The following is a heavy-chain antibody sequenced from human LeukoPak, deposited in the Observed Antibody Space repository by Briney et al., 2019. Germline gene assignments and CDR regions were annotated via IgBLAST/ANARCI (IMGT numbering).Heavy chain of an antibody. Sequence: GGSLRLSCAASGFTFSDHYMSWIRQAPGKGLEWVSYISSSGSTIYYADSVKGRFTISRDNAKNSLYLQMNSLRAEDTAVYYCARDPSNYYYYGMDVWGQGTTVTVSS. J-gene: IGHJ6*02. CDR2: ISSSGSTI. CDR1: GFTFSDHY. CDR3: ARDPSNYYYYGMDV. V-gene: IGHV3-11*01.